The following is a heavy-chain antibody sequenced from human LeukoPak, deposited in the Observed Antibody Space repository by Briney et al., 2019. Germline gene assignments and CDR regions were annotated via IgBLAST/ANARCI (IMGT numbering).Heavy chain of an antibody. J-gene: IGHJ6*02. Sequence: SETLSLTCAVYGGSFSGYYWSWIRQPPGKGLEWIGEINHSGSTNYNPSLKSRVTISVDTSKNQFSLKLSSVTAADTAVYYCARTRYYYDSSGYYPSYYYYYGMDVWGQGTTVTVS. V-gene: IGHV4-34*01. D-gene: IGHD3-22*01. CDR1: GGSFSGYY. CDR3: ARTRYYYDSSGYYPSYYYYYGMDV. CDR2: INHSGST.